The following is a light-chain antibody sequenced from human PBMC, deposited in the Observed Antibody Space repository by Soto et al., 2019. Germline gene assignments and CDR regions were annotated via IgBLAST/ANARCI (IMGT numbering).Light chain of an antibody. CDR1: QSVSSSS. V-gene: IGKV3-20*01. Sequence: EIVLTQSPGTLSLSPGERATLSCRASQSVSSSSLAWYQQKPGQAPRLLIYGASSRATGIPDRFSGSGSGTAFTLTISRLEPEDFAVYYCQQYGSSPPYTLGQGTKLEIK. J-gene: IGKJ2*01. CDR3: QQYGSSPPYT. CDR2: GAS.